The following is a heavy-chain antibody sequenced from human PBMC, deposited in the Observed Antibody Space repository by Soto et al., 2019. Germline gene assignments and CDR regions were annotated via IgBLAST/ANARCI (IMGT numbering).Heavy chain of an antibody. CDR2: IYHSGST. CDR1: GGSISSSNW. D-gene: IGHD1-1*01. J-gene: IGHJ4*02. V-gene: IGHV4-4*02. Sequence: QVQLQESGPGLVKPSGTLSLTCAVSGGSISSSNWWSWVRQPPGKGLEWIGEIYHSGSTNYNPSLKIRVTISVDKSKNQFSLKLSCVTAADTGVYYCARGLNWNGPSGMGYWGQGTLVTVSS. CDR3: ARGLNWNGPSGMGY.